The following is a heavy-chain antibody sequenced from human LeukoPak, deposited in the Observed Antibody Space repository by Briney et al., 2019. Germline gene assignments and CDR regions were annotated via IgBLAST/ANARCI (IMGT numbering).Heavy chain of an antibody. CDR1: GGSISNYY. J-gene: IGHJ4*02. D-gene: IGHD3-10*01. CDR3: ARLGWFGSSYYFDY. CDR2: IYYTGST. Sequence: SETLSLTCTVSGGSISNYYWSWIRQPPGKGLEWIGYIYYTGSTNYNPSLKSRVTISVDTSKNQFSLKLSSVTAADTAVYYCARLGWFGSSYYFDYWGQGTLVTVSS. V-gene: IGHV4-59*08.